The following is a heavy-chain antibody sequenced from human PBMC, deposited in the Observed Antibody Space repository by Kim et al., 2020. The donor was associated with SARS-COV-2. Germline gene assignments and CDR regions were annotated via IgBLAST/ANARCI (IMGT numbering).Heavy chain of an antibody. CDR1: GFTFSSYS. D-gene: IGHD5-18*01. J-gene: IGHJ3*02. CDR3: ARVRGYSFGFDI. Sequence: GGSLRLSCAASGFTFSSYSMNWVRQAPGKGLEWVSSISSSSYIYYADSVKGRFTISRDNAKNSLYLQMNSLRAEDTAVYYCARVRGYSFGFDIWGQGTMVTVAS. V-gene: IGHV3-21*01. CDR2: ISSSSYI.